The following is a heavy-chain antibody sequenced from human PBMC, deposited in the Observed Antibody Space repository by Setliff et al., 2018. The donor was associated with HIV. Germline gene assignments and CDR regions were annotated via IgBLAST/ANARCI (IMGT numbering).Heavy chain of an antibody. CDR2: ITPNSGGT. CDR3: ARDTENVFISGHRYFDY. J-gene: IGHJ4*02. D-gene: IGHD6-19*01. CDR1: GYTFTDHY. Sequence: ASVKVSCKASGYTFTDHYMHWVRQAPGQGLEWMGRITPNSGGTNYARKFQDRVTMTRDTSISTACMELSRLTSDDTAVYYCARDTENVFISGHRYFDYWGPGTLVTVSS. V-gene: IGHV1-2*06.